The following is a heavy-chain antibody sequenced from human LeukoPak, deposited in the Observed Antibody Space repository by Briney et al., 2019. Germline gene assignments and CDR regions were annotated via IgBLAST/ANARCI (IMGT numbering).Heavy chain of an antibody. V-gene: IGHV3-7*01. CDR2: IKEDGNEK. Sequence: PGGSLRLSCAASGLTFSNYWMSWVRQAPGKGLEWVANIKEDGNEKYYVDSVRGRFTITRANAKKSLYLQMNSRRAEDTAVYYCARDRSRFYYWGPGTPGTASS. CDR1: GLTFSNYW. J-gene: IGHJ4*03. D-gene: IGHD2-2*01. CDR3: ARDRSRFYY.